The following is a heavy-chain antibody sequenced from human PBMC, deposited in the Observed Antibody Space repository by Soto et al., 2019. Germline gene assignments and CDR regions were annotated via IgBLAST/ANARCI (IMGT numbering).Heavy chain of an antibody. V-gene: IGHV4-38-2*01. Sequence: SETLSLTCAISGYSISSGYYWGCIRQPPGKGLEWIGSIYHSGSTYYNPSLKSRVTISVDTSKNQFSLKLSSVTAADTAVYYCARAEVAAYSFDYWGQGTLVTVSS. CDR1: GYSISSGYY. CDR3: ARAEVAAYSFDY. CDR2: IYHSGST. D-gene: IGHD2-15*01. J-gene: IGHJ4*02.